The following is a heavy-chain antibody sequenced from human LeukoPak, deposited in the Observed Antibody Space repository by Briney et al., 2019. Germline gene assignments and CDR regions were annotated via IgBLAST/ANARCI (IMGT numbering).Heavy chain of an antibody. D-gene: IGHD2-15*01. CDR1: GGSISGYF. V-gene: IGHV4-59*08. CDR2: IYYTGAT. J-gene: IGHJ6*02. CDR3: ARHDPVGYYRHGMDV. Sequence: SETLSLTCTVSGGSISGYFWSCIRQPPGQGLEFIGYIYYTGATLYNPSLKSRVTMSVDTSKNQFSLKLSSVTAADTAVYYCARHDPVGYYRHGMDVWGQGTTVTVSS.